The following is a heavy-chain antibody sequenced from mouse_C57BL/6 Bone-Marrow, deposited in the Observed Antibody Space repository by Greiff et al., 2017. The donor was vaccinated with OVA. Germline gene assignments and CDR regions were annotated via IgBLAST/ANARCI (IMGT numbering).Heavy chain of an antibody. CDR3: TRGHYGNSPWFAD. Sequence: EVQRVESGAGLVKPGGSLKLSCAASGFTFSSYAMSWVRQTPEKRLEWVAYISSGGDYIYYADTVKGRFTISRDNARNTLYLQMSSLKSEDTAMYYCTRGHYGNSPWFADWGQGTLVTVSA. D-gene: IGHD2-1*01. CDR1: GFTFSSYA. V-gene: IGHV5-9-1*02. J-gene: IGHJ3*01. CDR2: ISSGGDYI.